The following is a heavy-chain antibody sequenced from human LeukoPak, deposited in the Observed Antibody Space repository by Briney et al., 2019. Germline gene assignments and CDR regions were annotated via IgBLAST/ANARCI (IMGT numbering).Heavy chain of an antibody. CDR2: ISYDGSNK. CDR3: VEFDY. CDR1: GFTFSSYG. J-gene: IGHJ4*02. Sequence: PGGSPRLSCAASGFTFSSYGMHWVRQAPGKGLEWVAVISYDGSNKYYADSVKGRFTISRDNSKNTLYLQMNSLRAEDTAVYYCVEFDYWGQGTLVTVSS. V-gene: IGHV3-30*03.